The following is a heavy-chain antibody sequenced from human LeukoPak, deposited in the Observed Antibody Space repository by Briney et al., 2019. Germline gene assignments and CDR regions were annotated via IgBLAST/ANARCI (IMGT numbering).Heavy chain of an antibody. V-gene: IGHV3-15*04. J-gene: IGHJ4*02. Sequence: PGGSHRLSCAASGFSFSDAWMSWVRQIPGKGLEWVGRIESKTDGGTTDYAAPVKGRFTISRDDSTNTLYLQMNSLKSEDTAVYYCTTYGSGRKFDYWGQGTLSPSPQ. CDR1: GFSFSDAW. CDR3: TTYGSGRKFDY. CDR2: IESKTDGGTT. D-gene: IGHD3-10*01.